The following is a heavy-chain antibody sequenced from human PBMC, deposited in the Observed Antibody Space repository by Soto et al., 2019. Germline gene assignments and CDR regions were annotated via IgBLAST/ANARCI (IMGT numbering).Heavy chain of an antibody. Sequence: PSETLSLTCTVSGDSISSGGYYWSWIRQHPGKGLEWIGYSYYSGSAYYNPSLRSRVSISVDTSKNQFSLKLSSVTAADTAVYYCARAGFRSPTWFDPWGQGTQVTVSS. V-gene: IGHV4-31*03. CDR3: ARAGFRSPTWFDP. J-gene: IGHJ5*02. D-gene: IGHD2-21*01. CDR1: GDSISSGGYY. CDR2: SYYSGSA.